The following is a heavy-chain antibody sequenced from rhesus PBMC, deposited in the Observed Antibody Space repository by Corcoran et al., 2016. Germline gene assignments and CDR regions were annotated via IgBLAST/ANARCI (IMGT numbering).Heavy chain of an antibody. CDR1: GYTFTDYY. J-gene: IGHJ4*01. CDR3: ATLAAFDY. Sequence: EVQLVQSGAEGKKPGASVKISCKASGYTFTDYYQHWVRQAPGKGLEWMGRVDPEVGEEIHAQKFQDRVTITADTSTDTAYMELSSLRSEDTAVYYCATLAAFDYWGQGVLVTVSS. CDR2: VDPEVGEE. V-gene: IGHV1-111*02.